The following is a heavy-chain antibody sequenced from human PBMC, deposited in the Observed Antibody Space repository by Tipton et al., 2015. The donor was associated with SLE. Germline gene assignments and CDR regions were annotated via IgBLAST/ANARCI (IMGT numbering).Heavy chain of an antibody. Sequence: SLRLSCAASGFTFSSYSMNWVRQAPGKGLEWVSSISSSSSYIYYADSVKGRFTISRDNAKNSLYLQMNSLRAEDTAVYYCARGIAAAGQGAFDIWGQGAMVTVSS. D-gene: IGHD6-13*01. J-gene: IGHJ3*02. CDR2: ISSSSSYI. CDR3: ARGIAAAGQGAFDI. V-gene: IGHV3-21*03. CDR1: GFTFSSYS.